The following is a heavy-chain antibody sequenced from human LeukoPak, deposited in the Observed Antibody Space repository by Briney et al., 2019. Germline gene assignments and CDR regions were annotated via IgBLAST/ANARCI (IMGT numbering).Heavy chain of an antibody. CDR3: ARDLGGSYSSETWFDP. J-gene: IGHJ5*02. Sequence: ASQTLSLTCTVSGDSISSGSYYWSWLRQPAGEGLEWIGRIYSSGRTHYSPSLKSRVAISVDTSKNRFSLRLSSVTAADTAVYYCARDLGGSYSSETWFDPWGQGTLVTVSS. V-gene: IGHV4-61*02. CDR2: IYSSGRT. D-gene: IGHD1-26*01. CDR1: GDSISSGSYY.